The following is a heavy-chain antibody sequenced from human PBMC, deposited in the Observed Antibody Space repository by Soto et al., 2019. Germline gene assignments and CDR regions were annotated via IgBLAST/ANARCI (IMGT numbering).Heavy chain of an antibody. CDR1: GFTFGDYA. CDR2: ISWNSGSI. D-gene: IGHD5-12*01. Sequence: SLSLSCAASGFTFGDYAMHWVRQAPGKGLEWVSGISWNSGSIGYADSVKGRFTISRDNAKNSLYLQMNSLRSEDTALYYCAKDMGYDLSPLGYFDYWGQGTLVTVSS. J-gene: IGHJ4*02. CDR3: AKDMGYDLSPLGYFDY. V-gene: IGHV3-9*01.